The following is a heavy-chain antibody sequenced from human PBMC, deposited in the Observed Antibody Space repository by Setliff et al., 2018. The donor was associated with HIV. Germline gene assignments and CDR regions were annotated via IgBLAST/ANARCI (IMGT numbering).Heavy chain of an antibody. CDR2: IYHTVTI. V-gene: IGHV4-59*02. Sequence: SQTLSLPCRVSGMSVSGYYWSWIRQSPGKGLEWIGYIYHTVTISYNPSLKSRVTIQIDRSNNHFSLNLSSATTADTAVYFCARDHELGAFDLWVQGTMVTVSS. CDR3: ARDHELGAFDL. J-gene: IGHJ3*01. D-gene: IGHD1-26*01. CDR1: GMSVSGYY.